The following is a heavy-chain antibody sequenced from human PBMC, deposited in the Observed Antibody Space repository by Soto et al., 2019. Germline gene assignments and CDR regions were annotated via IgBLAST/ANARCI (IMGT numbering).Heavy chain of an antibody. V-gene: IGHV1-3*01. CDR2: INAGNGNT. Sequence: VKVSCKASGYTFTSYAMHWVRQAPGQRLEWMGWINAGNGNTKYSQKFQGRVAITRDTSASTAYMELSSLRSEDTAVYYCARDRRIAAAGSVASYFDYWGQGTLVTVSS. CDR1: GYTFTSYA. J-gene: IGHJ4*02. D-gene: IGHD6-13*01. CDR3: ARDRRIAAAGSVASYFDY.